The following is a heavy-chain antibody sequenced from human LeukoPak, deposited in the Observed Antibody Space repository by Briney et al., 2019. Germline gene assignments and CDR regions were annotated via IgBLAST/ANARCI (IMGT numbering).Heavy chain of an antibody. CDR2: I. CDR3: ARGLISGMMRLHYFDY. D-gene: IGHD3-10*01. V-gene: IGHV3-21*01. J-gene: IGHJ4*02. Sequence: GGSLRLSCAASGFTFSSYSMNWVRQAPGKGLEWVSYIYYADSVKGRFTISRDNAKNSLYLQMNSLRAEDTAVYYCARGLISGMMRLHYFDYWGQGTLVTVSS. CDR1: GFTFSSYS.